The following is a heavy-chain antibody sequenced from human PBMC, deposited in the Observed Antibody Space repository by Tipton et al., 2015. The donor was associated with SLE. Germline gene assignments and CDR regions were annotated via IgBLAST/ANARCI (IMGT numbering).Heavy chain of an antibody. CDR3: VKGTPEPDYDDFSFYGMEF. CDR1: GLTFDDNV. CDR2: ISRDGGGT. D-gene: IGHD3-16*01. Sequence: GSLRLSCAASGLTFDDNVMYWVRELPGKGLEWVSLISRDGGGTYYAGSVVGRFTISRDNRKHSLFLEMNSLRVEDSGIYHCVKGTPEPDYDDFSFYGMEFWGRGTTVIVSS. J-gene: IGHJ6*02. V-gene: IGHV3-43D*04.